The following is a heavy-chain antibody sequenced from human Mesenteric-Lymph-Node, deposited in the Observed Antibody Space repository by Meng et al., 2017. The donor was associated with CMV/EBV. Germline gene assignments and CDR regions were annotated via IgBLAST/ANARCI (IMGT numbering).Heavy chain of an antibody. V-gene: IGHV3-21*01. CDR3: TRKEPVKGSDV. CDR1: GFTFSSYS. J-gene: IGHJ6*02. CDR2: ISSSSSYI. Sequence: GGSLRLSCAASGFTFSSYSMNWVRQAPGKGLEWVSSISSSSSYIYYADSVKGRFTISRDNAKNSLYLQMNSLRAEDTAVYFCTRKEPVKGSDVWGQGTTVTVSS. D-gene: IGHD1-14*01.